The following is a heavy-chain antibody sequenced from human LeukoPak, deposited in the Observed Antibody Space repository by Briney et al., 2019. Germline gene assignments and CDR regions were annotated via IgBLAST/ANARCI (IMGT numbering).Heavy chain of an antibody. J-gene: IGHJ6*02. V-gene: IGHV3-48*03. CDR1: GFTFSSYE. Sequence: GGSLRLFCAASGFTFSSYEMNWVRQAPGKGLEWVSYISSSGSTIYYADSVKGRFTISRDNAKNSLYLQMNSLRAEDTAVYYCARVSGWYGMDVWAKGPRSPSP. CDR2: ISSSGSTI. D-gene: IGHD6-19*01. CDR3: ARVSGWYGMDV.